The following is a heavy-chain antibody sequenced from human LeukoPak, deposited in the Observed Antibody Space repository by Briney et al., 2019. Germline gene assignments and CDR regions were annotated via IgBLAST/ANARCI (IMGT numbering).Heavy chain of an antibody. CDR3: GGKGVYFDY. D-gene: IGHD2-8*01. CDR1: GFTFSSFA. J-gene: IGHJ4*02. Sequence: GGSLRLSCTASGFTFSSFAMHWVRQAPGKGLEWVALISYDGSNTYYADSVKGRFTISRDNSKNTLYLQMNSLRAEDTALYYCGGKGVYFDYGGREPW. CDR2: ISYDGSNT. V-gene: IGHV3-30-3*01.